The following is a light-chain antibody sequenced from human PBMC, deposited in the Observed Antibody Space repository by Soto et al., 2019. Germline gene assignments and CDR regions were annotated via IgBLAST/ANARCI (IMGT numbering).Light chain of an antibody. J-gene: IGKJ2*01. Sequence: DIQMTQSPSTLSASVGDRVTITCRASQSISSWLAWYQQKPGKAPKLLIYDASSLESGVPSRFSGSGSGTEFTLTISSLQPDDFATYYCQQYNSYEYPFGQGTKLEIK. CDR1: QSISSW. V-gene: IGKV1-5*01. CDR2: DAS. CDR3: QQYNSYEYP.